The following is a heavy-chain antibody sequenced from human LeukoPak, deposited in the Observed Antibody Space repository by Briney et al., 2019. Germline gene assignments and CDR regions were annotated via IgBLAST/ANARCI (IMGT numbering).Heavy chain of an antibody. D-gene: IGHD6-13*01. CDR3: ARGYSNHAFDI. V-gene: IGHV4-34*01. CDR2: INHSGST. CDR1: GGSFSGYY. Sequence: SETLSLTCAVYGGSFSGYYWSWIRQPPGKGLEWIGEINHSGSTNYNPSLKSRVTISVDTSKNQFSLKLSSVTAADTAVYYCARGYSNHAFDIWGQGTMVTVSS. J-gene: IGHJ3*02.